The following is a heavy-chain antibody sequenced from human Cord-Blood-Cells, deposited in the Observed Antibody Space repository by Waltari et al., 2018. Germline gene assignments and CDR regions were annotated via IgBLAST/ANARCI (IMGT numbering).Heavy chain of an antibody. CDR3: ARADCSGGSCTREDAFDI. D-gene: IGHD2-15*01. Sequence: QLQLQESGPGLVKPSETLSLTCTVSGGSISSSSYYWGWIRQPPGKGLEWIGSIYYSGSTYYNPSLKSRVTISVDTSKNQFSLTLSSVIAADTAVYYCARADCSGGSCTREDAFDIWGQGTMVTVSS. J-gene: IGHJ3*02. CDR1: GGSISSSSYY. CDR2: IYYSGST. V-gene: IGHV4-39*01.